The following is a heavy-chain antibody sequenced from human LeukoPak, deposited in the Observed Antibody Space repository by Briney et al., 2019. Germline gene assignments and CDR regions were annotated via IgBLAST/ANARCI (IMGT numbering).Heavy chain of an antibody. D-gene: IGHD6-25*01. V-gene: IGHV3-74*01. Sequence: GGSLRLSCAASGFTFSSYWMHWVRQAPGRGLVWVSRINSDGSSTSYADSVKGRFTISRDNAKNTLYLQMNSLRAEDTAVYYCARVKPKSAAAVDYWGQGTLVTVSS. CDR2: INSDGSST. J-gene: IGHJ4*02. CDR3: ARVKPKSAAAVDY. CDR1: GFTFSSYW.